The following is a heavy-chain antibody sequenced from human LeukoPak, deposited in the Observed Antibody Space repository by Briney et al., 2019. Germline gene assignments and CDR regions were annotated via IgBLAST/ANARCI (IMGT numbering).Heavy chain of an antibody. CDR1: GGSISSYY. CDR3: ARDSSGYYRIDY. Sequence: PSETLALTCTVSGGSISSYYWSWIRQPPGKGLEWIGYVFHSGSTNYNPSLKSRVTISVDTSKNQFSLKLTSVTAADTAVYYCARDSSGYYRIDYWGQGTLVTVSS. D-gene: IGHD3-22*01. J-gene: IGHJ4*02. V-gene: IGHV4-59*08. CDR2: VFHSGST.